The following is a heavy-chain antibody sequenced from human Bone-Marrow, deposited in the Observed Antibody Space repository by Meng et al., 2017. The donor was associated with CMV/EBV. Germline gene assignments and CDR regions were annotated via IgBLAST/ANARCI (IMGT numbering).Heavy chain of an antibody. J-gene: IGHJ4*02. Sequence: GSLRLSCAAYGGSFSGYYWSWIRQPPGKGLEWIGEINHSGSTNYNPSLKSRVTISVDTSKNQFSLKLSSVTAADTAVYYCASRPYWGQGTLVTVSS. V-gene: IGHV4-34*01. CDR3: ASRPY. CDR1: GGSFSGYY. CDR2: INHSGST.